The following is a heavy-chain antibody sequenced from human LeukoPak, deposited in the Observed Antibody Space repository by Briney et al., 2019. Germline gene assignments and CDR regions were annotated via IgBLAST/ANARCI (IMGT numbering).Heavy chain of an antibody. Sequence: LETLSLTCTVSGGSISSSSYYWGWIRQPPGKGLEWIGSIYYSGSTYYNPSLKSRVTISVDTSKNQFSLKLSSVTAADTAVYYCARESMTLNYWGQGTLVTVSS. CDR3: ARESMTLNY. CDR1: GGSISSSSYY. J-gene: IGHJ4*02. D-gene: IGHD2/OR15-2a*01. V-gene: IGHV4-39*07. CDR2: IYYSGST.